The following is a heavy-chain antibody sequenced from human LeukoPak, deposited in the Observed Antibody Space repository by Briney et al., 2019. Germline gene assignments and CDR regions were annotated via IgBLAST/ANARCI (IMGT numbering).Heavy chain of an antibody. CDR1: GFTFNNYA. J-gene: IGHJ4*02. Sequence: GGSLRLSCVASGFTFNNYAMSWVRQAPGRGLEWASSTAGSGISKDYADSVKGRFTISKDKSKNTLYLQMDNLRAEDTGVYFRARLPTFYYDSSGYHYDYWGQGTLVTVSS. D-gene: IGHD3-22*01. V-gene: IGHV3-23*01. CDR2: TAGSGISK. CDR3: ARLPTFYYDSSGYHYDY.